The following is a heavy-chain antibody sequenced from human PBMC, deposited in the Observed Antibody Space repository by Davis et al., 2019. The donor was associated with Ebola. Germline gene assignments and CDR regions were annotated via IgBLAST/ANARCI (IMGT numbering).Heavy chain of an antibody. V-gene: IGHV3-23*01. D-gene: IGHD6-13*01. Sequence: GESLKISCAASGFTFSAYAARWVRQAPGKGLEWVSTIPISDATTYCADSVRGRFTISRDNSKNTLYLQMNSLRDDDTAVYYCARGPSTGNSFTYWGQGTLVTVSS. CDR2: IPISDATT. J-gene: IGHJ4*02. CDR1: GFTFSAYA. CDR3: ARGPSTGNSFTY.